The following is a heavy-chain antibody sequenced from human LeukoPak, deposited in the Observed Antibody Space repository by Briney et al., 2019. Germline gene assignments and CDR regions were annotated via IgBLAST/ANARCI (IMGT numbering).Heavy chain of an antibody. CDR1: GFTFSNYC. CDR2: ISGSGDST. D-gene: IGHD4/OR15-4a*01. J-gene: IGHJ4*02. V-gene: IGHV3-23*01. Sequence: GRSLRLSCAASGFTFSNYCVTWVRQAPGKALEWVSSISGSGDSTYYADSVKGRFTISRDNSKNTLYLQMNSLRVEDTAIYYCAKYGAPGWSGYLDYWGQGTLVTVS. CDR3: AKYGAPGWSGYLDY.